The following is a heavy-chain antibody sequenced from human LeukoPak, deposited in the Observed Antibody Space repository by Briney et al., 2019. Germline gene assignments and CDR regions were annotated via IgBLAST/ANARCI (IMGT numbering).Heavy chain of an antibody. CDR3: ARGTVVVPAAIPPYWYFDL. CDR2: IYYSGST. V-gene: IGHV4-59*13. CDR1: GDSIRGFY. J-gene: IGHJ2*01. D-gene: IGHD2-2*02. Sequence: PSETLSLTCNVSGDSIRGFYWGWIRQPPGKGLEWIGYIYYSGSTNYNPSLKSRVTISVDTSKNQFSLKLSSVTAADTAVYYCARGTVVVPAAIPPYWYFDLWGRGTLVTVSS.